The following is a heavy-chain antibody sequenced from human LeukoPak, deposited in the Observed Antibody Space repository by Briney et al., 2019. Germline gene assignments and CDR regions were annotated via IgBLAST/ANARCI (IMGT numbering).Heavy chain of an antibody. CDR2: INSDGSTT. J-gene: IGHJ4*02. D-gene: IGHD4/OR15-4a*01. CDR1: GFTFSSYW. Sequence: GGSLRLSCAASGFTFSSYWMHWVRQAPGKGLVWVSRINSDGSTTSYADSVKGRFTISRDNAKNSLYLQMNSLRAEDTALYYCAKDLRPYGGLDYWGQGTLVTVSS. V-gene: IGHV3-74*01. CDR3: AKDLRPYGGLDY.